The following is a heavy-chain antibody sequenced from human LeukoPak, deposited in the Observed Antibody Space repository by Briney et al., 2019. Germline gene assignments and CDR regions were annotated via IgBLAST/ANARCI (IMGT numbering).Heavy chain of an antibody. D-gene: IGHD3-22*01. CDR3: TTDPVKYYYDSSGYNSDY. J-gene: IGHJ4*02. CDR1: GFTFSSYA. V-gene: IGHV3-23*01. CDR2: ISSSGVST. Sequence: GGSLRLSCAASGFTFSSYAMSWVRQAPGKGLEWVSPISSSGVSTYYADSVKGRFTISRDNSKNTLYLQMNSLKTEDTAVYYCTTDPVKYYYDSSGYNSDYWGQGTLVTVSS.